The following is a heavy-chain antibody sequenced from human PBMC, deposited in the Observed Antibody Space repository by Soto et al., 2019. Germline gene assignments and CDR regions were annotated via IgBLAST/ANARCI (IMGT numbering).Heavy chain of an antibody. J-gene: IGHJ4*02. CDR2: IVPMFGTA. CDR3: ARGVYYDSRGYYFFF. CDR1: GGTFSRYA. Sequence: GASVKVSCKASGGTFSRYALSWVRQAPGQGPEWMGGIVPMFGTANYAQKFQGRVTITADESTNTAYMQLSSLRSEDTAVYYCARGVYYDSRGYYFFFWGQGTLATVSS. D-gene: IGHD3-22*01. V-gene: IGHV1-69*13.